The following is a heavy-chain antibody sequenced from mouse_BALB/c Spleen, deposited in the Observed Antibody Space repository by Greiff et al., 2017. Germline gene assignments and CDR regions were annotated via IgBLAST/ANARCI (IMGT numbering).Heavy chain of an antibody. D-gene: IGHD2-4*01. J-gene: IGHJ2*01. CDR1: GYTFTSYT. CDR3: SSGGDYDYDGLDY. V-gene: IGHV1-4*02. Sequence: VQLKESAAELARPGASVKMSCTASGYTFTSYTMHWVKQRPGQGLEWIGYINPSSGYTEYNQKFKDKTTLTADKSSSTAYMQLSSLTSEDSAVYDCSSGGDYDYDGLDYWGQGTTVTVSA. CDR2: INPSSGYT.